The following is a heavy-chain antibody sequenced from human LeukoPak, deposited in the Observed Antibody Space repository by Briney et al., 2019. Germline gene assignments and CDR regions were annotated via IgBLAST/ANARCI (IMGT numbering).Heavy chain of an antibody. V-gene: IGHV1-69*13. Sequence: SVKVSCKASGYTFTSYGISWVRQAPGQGLEWMGGIIPIFGTANYAQKFQGRVTITADESTSTAYMELSSLRAEDTAVYYCARGSYDSSGPADYWGQGTLVTVSS. CDR1: GYTFTSYG. CDR2: IIPIFGTA. D-gene: IGHD3-22*01. J-gene: IGHJ4*02. CDR3: ARGSYDSSGPADY.